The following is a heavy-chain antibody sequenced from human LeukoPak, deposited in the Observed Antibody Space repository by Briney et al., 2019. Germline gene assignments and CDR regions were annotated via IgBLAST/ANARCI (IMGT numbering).Heavy chain of an antibody. CDR2: ISGSGGST. V-gene: IGHV3-23*01. CDR1: GFTFSSYA. J-gene: IGHJ6*02. D-gene: IGHD3-3*01. Sequence: GGSLRLSCAASGFTFSSYAMSWVRQAPGKGLEWVSGISGSGGSTYYADSVKGRFTISRDNSKNTLYLQMNSLRAEDTAVYYCAKGLRFLEWLSYYYYGMDVWGQGTTVTVSS. CDR3: AKGLRFLEWLSYYYYGMDV.